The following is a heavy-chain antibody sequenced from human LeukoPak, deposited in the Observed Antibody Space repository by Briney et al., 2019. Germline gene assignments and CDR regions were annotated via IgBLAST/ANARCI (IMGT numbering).Heavy chain of an antibody. CDR1: GFTFSGYS. V-gene: IGHV3-21*01. CDR3: ARVFDAFDI. CDR2: FGTRSTSI. Sequence: PGGSLRLSCTASGFTFSGYSMNWIRQAPGKGLEWVSSFGTRSTSIYHAGSVKGRFAISRDNAKNSLYLQMNSLRAEDTAVYYCARVFDAFDIWGQGTMVTVSS. J-gene: IGHJ3*02.